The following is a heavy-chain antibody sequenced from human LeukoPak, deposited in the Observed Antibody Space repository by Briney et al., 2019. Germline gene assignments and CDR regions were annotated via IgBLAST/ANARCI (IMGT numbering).Heavy chain of an antibody. CDR2: ISSSSTYI. CDR3: ARDGASRDFDY. V-gene: IGHV3-21*01. Sequence: SGGSLRLSCAASGFTFRIYGMNWVRQAPGKGLEWVSSISSSSTYIYYADSVKGRFNISRDNAKNSLYLQMNSLRAEDTAVYYCARDGASRDFDYWGQGTLVTVSS. J-gene: IGHJ4*02. D-gene: IGHD6-6*01. CDR1: GFTFRIYG.